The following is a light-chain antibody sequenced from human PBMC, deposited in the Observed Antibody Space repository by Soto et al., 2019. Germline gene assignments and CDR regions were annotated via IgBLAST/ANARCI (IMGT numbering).Light chain of an antibody. Sequence: DIQMTQSPSSLSASVGDRGTVTCRSSQSISTYLIWYQQKPGKAPNLLIHAASSLQSGVPSRFSGSGSGTDFTLTISSLQPEDFATYYCQQSYSTPWTFGQGTKVDIK. CDR1: QSISTY. CDR2: AAS. V-gene: IGKV1-39*01. J-gene: IGKJ1*01. CDR3: QQSYSTPWT.